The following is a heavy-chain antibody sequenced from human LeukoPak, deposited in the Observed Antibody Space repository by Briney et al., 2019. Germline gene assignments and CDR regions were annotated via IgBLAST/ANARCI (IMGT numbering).Heavy chain of an antibody. D-gene: IGHD3-10*01. CDR1: GFTFSSYR. J-gene: IGHJ4*02. V-gene: IGHV3-21*01. CDR3: ARDMVRGVILDLFDY. CDR2: ISSSNSYI. Sequence: PGGSLRLSCAASGFTFSSYRMNWVRQAPGKGLEWVSSISSSNSYIYYADSVQGRFTISRDNAKNSLCLQMNSLRAEDTAVYYCARDMVRGVILDLFDYWGQGTLVTVSS.